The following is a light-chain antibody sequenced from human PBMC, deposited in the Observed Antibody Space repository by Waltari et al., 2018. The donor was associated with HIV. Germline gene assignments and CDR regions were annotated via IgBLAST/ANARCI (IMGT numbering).Light chain of an antibody. V-gene: IGLV2-14*01. J-gene: IGLJ2*01. CDR2: EVG. CDR1: ASDFGLYNF. Sequence: SDLTQPASVLGFLGQSIPISCTGGASDFGLYNFISWYQQQPGKVPKLLLYEVGTRASGIPGRVSGSKSGNTASLTITGLQIEDEGVYYCASYTADDTVLFGGGTTVTVL. CDR3: ASYTADDTVL.